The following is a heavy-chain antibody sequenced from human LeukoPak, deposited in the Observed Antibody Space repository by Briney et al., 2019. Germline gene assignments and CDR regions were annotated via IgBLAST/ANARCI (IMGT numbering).Heavy chain of an antibody. CDR2: INSDGSST. CDR3: ARVAYFDPKRYYGMDV. J-gene: IGHJ6*02. V-gene: IGHV3-74*01. CDR1: GFTFSSYW. Sequence: GGSLRLSCAASGFTFSSYWMHWVRQAPGKGLAWVSRINSDGSSTSYADSVKGRFTISRDNAKNTLYLQMNSLRAEDTAVYYCARVAYFDPKRYYGMDVWGQGTTVTVSS. D-gene: IGHD3-9*01.